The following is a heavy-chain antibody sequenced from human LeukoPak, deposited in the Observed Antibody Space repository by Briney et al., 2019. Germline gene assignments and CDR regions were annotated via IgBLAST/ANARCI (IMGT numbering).Heavy chain of an antibody. CDR2: ISSGGNT. CDR1: GLTVRRNY. V-gene: IGHV3-53*01. Sequence: GGSLTLSCAASGLTVRRNYMSWVRQAPGKGLEWVSVISSGGNTYYTDSVKGRFTISRDNSKNPLYLQMSSLRVEDTAVYYCARNDRGAFDIWGQGTMVTVSS. CDR3: ARNDRGAFDI. D-gene: IGHD3-22*01. J-gene: IGHJ3*02.